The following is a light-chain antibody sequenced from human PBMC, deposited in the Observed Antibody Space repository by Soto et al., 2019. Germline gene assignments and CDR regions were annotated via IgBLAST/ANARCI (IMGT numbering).Light chain of an antibody. CDR2: AAS. V-gene: IGKV1-39*01. CDR3: QQSYSTPRT. Sequence: DIQMTQSPSSLSASVGDRVTIACRASQSMSSFLTWYQQKPGKAPKLLIYAASSLQSGVPSRFSGSGSGTDFTLTISSLQPEDFATYYCQQSYSTPRTFCQGTKLEIK. CDR1: QSMSSF. J-gene: IGKJ2*01.